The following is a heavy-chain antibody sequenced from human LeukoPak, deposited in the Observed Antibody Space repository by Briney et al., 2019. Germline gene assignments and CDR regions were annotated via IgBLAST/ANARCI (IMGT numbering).Heavy chain of an antibody. CDR3: AREMYGYYYYGMDV. Sequence: GGSLRLSCAASGFTFSDYYMSWIRQAPGKGLEWVSYISSSGSTIYYADSVKGRFTISRDNAKNSLYLQMNSLRAEGTAVYYCAREMYGYYYYGMDVWGQGTTVTVSS. D-gene: IGHD2-8*01. CDR1: GFTFSDYY. J-gene: IGHJ6*02. V-gene: IGHV3-11*01. CDR2: ISSSGSTI.